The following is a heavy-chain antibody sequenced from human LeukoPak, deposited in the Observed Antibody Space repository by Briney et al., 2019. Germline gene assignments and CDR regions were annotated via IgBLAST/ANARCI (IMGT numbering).Heavy chain of an antibody. V-gene: IGHV3-30*02. Sequence: GGSLRLSCAASGFTFSSYGMHWVRQAPGKGLEWVAFIRYDGSNKYYADSVKGRFTISRDNAKNSLYLQMNSLRAEDTAVYYCARDSIGVGELDYWGQGTLVTVSS. CDR1: GFTFSSYG. CDR3: ARDSIGVGELDY. J-gene: IGHJ4*02. D-gene: IGHD3-3*01. CDR2: IRYDGSNK.